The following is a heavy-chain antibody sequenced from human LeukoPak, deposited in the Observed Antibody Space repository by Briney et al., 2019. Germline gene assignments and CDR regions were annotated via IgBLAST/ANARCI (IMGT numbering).Heavy chain of an antibody. CDR2: INHSGST. Sequence: SETLSLTCAVYGGSFGGYYWSWIRQPPGKGLEWIGEINHSGSTNYNPSLKSRVTISVDTSKNQFSLKLSSVTAADTAVYYCARGLYGSGRQKVPYYYYYYGMDVWGQGTTVTVSS. D-gene: IGHD3-10*01. J-gene: IGHJ6*02. CDR1: GGSFGGYY. CDR3: ARGLYGSGRQKVPYYYYYYGMDV. V-gene: IGHV4-34*01.